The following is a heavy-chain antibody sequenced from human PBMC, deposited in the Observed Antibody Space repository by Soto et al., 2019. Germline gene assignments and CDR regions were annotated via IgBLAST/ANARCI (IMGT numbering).Heavy chain of an antibody. J-gene: IGHJ6*02. CDR2: IVVGSGNT. D-gene: IGHD2-21*02. CDR1: GFTFTSSA. V-gene: IGHV1-58*02. CDR3: ARVGVVTAIDYYYGMDV. Sequence: SVKVSCTASGFTFTSSAMQWVRQARGQRLEWIGWIVVGSGNTNYAQKFQERVTITRDMSTSTAYMELSSLRSEDTAVYYCARVGVVTAIDYYYGMDVWGQGTTVTVS.